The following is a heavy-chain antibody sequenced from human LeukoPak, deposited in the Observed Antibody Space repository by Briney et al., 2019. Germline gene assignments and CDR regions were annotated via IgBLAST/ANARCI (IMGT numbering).Heavy chain of an antibody. D-gene: IGHD3-22*01. CDR3: ARPYYYDSRIDP. CDR2: MYYSGST. J-gene: IGHJ5*02. CDR1: GGSISSGDYS. V-gene: IGHV4-30-4*01. Sequence: SETLSLTCTVSGGSISSGDYSWSWIRQPPGKGLEWIGYMYYSGSTYYNPSLKSRVVISVDTPKNQFSLKLSSATAADTAVYYCARPYYYDSRIDPWGQGTLVTVSS.